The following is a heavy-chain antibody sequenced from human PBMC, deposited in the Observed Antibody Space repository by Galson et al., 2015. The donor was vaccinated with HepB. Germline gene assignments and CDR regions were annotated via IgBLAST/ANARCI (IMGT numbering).Heavy chain of an antibody. CDR3: ARGAPVAVVTANLNNWFDP. CDR1: GYTFSSYS. D-gene: IGHD2-15*01. Sequence: SVKVSCKASGYTFSSYSIAWVRQAPGQGLEWMGWINAYDSSTNYAQNLQGRVTMTTETSTTTAYMELRSLRSDDTAVYYCARGAPVAVVTANLNNWFDPWGQGTLVTVSS. CDR2: INAYDSST. V-gene: IGHV1-18*01. J-gene: IGHJ5*02.